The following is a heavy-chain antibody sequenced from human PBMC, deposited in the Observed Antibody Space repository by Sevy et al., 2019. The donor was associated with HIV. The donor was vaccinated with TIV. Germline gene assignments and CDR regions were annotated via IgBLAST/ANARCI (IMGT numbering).Heavy chain of an antibody. J-gene: IGHJ3*02. V-gene: IGHV3-23*01. CDR1: GFTFSSYA. Sequence: GGSLRLSCAASGFTFSSYAMSWVRQAPGKGLEWVSAISGSGGSTYYADSVKGRFTISRDNSKNTLYLQMNSLRDEDTAVYYCAKDQYYDSSGYYPNDAFDIWGQGTMVTVSS. CDR2: ISGSGGST. D-gene: IGHD3-22*01. CDR3: AKDQYYDSSGYYPNDAFDI.